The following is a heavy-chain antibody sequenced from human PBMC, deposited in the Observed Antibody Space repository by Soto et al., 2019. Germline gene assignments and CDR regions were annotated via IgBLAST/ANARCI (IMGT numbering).Heavy chain of an antibody. Sequence: GGSLRLSCGVSGFTVTSNGVSWVRQAPGKGLEWVSSISSSSSYIYYADSVKGRFTISRDNAKNSLYLQMNSLRAEDTAVYYCAREDYDFWSGYYKNWFDPWGQGTLVTVSS. CDR3: AREDYDFWSGYYKNWFDP. V-gene: IGHV3-21*01. D-gene: IGHD3-3*01. CDR1: GFTVTSNG. CDR2: ISSSSSYI. J-gene: IGHJ5*02.